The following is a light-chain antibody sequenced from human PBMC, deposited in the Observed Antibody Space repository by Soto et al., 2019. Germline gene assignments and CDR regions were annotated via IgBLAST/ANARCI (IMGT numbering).Light chain of an antibody. CDR1: QSIDTW. Sequence: DIQMTQSPSTLSASVGDRVTITCRASQSIDTWLAWYQQKPGKAPKLLIYRASSLESGVPSRFSGSGSGTEFTLTISRLQPDDFSTYCWQRYDTYSGTFGPGTKVDIK. J-gene: IGKJ3*01. CDR3: QRYDTYSGT. CDR2: RAS. V-gene: IGKV1-5*03.